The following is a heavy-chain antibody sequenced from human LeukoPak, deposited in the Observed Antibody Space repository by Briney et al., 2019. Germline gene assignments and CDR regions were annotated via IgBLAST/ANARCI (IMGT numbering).Heavy chain of an antibody. D-gene: IGHD5-12*01. J-gene: IGHJ3*02. CDR2: ISGSGGST. CDR1: GFTFSNYA. V-gene: IGHV3-23*01. CDR3: AKGGHGSGYQDAFDI. Sequence: GGSLRLSCAASGFTFSNYAMSWIRQAPGKGLEWVSAISGSGGSTYYADSVKGRFTISRDNSKNTLYLQMNSLRAEDTAVYYYAKGGHGSGYQDAFDIWGQGTMVTVSS.